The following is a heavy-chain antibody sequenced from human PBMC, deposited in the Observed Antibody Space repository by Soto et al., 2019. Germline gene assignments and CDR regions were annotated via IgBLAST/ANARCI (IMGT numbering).Heavy chain of an antibody. J-gene: IGHJ6*02. Sequence: PGKSLKISCKGSGYSFTSYWIGWVRQMPGKGLEWMGIIYPGDSDTRYSPSFQGQVTISADKSISTAYLQWSSLKASDTAMYYCARIEVEMATIGLYYYYYGMDVWGQGTTVTVSS. CDR3: ARIEVEMATIGLYYYYYGMDV. CDR1: GYSFTSYW. CDR2: IYPGDSDT. D-gene: IGHD2-2*01. V-gene: IGHV5-51*01.